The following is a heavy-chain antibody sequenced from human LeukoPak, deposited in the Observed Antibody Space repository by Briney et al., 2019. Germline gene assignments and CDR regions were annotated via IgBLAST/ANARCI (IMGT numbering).Heavy chain of an antibody. CDR2: ISSSGNTK. D-gene: IGHD1-1*01. CDR3: AAGTELY. V-gene: IGHV3-48*03. CDR1: GFTFSSYE. J-gene: IGHJ4*02. Sequence: GGSLRLSCAASGFTFSSYEMNWVRQAPGKGLEWVSYISSSGNTKYYADSVKGRFTISRDNTKKSLYLQMNSLRAEDTAVYYCAAGTELYWGQETLVTVSS.